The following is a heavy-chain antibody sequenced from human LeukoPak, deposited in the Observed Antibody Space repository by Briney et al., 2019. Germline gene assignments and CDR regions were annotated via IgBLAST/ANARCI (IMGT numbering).Heavy chain of an antibody. Sequence: GGSLRLSCAASGFTFSSYSMNWVRQAPGKGLEWVSSISSSSSYIYYADSVKGRFTISRDNAKNSLYLQMNSLRAEDTAVYYCARERCSGGSCYEFISSYGRFDPWGQGTLVTVSS. D-gene: IGHD2-15*01. CDR3: ARERCSGGSCYEFISSYGRFDP. CDR2: ISSSSSYI. J-gene: IGHJ5*02. CDR1: GFTFSSYS. V-gene: IGHV3-21*01.